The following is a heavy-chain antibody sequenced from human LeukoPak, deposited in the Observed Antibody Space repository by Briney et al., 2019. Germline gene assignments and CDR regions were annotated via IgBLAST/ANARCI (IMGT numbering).Heavy chain of an antibody. CDR3: AKATQIWSGYYHGPYYGMDV. CDR1: GFTFSSYA. Sequence: GGSLRLSCAASGFTFSSYAMGWVRQAPGKGLEWVSAISGSGGSTYYADSVKGRFTISRDNSKNTLYLQMNSLRAEDTAVYYCAKATQIWSGYYHGPYYGMDVWGQGTTVTVSS. D-gene: IGHD3-3*01. CDR2: ISGSGGST. V-gene: IGHV3-23*01. J-gene: IGHJ6*02.